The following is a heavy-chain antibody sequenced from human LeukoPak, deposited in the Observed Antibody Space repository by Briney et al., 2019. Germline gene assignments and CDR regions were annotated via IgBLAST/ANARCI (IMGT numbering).Heavy chain of an antibody. J-gene: IGHJ5*02. CDR1: GFSFGDYP. CDR2: IKQDGSEK. CDR3: ARVDSDDFWSGYYIGNWFDP. Sequence: GRSLRLSCTGSGFSFGDYPMSWVRQAPGKGLEWVANIKQDGSEKYYVDSVKGRFTISRDNAKNSLYLQMNSLRAEDTAVYYCARVDSDDFWSGYYIGNWFDPWGQGTLVTVSS. V-gene: IGHV3-7*01. D-gene: IGHD3-3*01.